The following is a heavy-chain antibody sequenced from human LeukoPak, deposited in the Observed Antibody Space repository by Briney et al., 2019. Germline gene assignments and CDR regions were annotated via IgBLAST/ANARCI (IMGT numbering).Heavy chain of an antibody. D-gene: IGHD6-19*01. J-gene: IGHJ4*02. CDR1: GYTFTSYG. V-gene: IGHV1-18*01. Sequence: ASVKVSCKASGYTFTSYGISWVRQAPGQGLEWVGWISAYNGNRKFAQKFQGRVSMTTDTSTSTAYMDLRSLRSDDTALYYCARSYTGYSSGSGFDYWGQGTLVTVSS. CDR3: ARSYTGYSSGSGFDY. CDR2: ISAYNGNR.